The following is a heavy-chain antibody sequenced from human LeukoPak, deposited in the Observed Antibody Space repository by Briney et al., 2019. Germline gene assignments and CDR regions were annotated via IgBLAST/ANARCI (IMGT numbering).Heavy chain of an antibody. CDR1: GGSISSYY. V-gene: IGHV4-59*01. CDR3: ARVNREDYYYYYMDV. Sequence: SETLSLTCTVSGGSISSYYWSWIRQPPGKGLEWIGYIYYSGSTNYNPSLKSRVTISVDTSKNQFSLKLSSVTAADTAVYYCARVNREDYYYYYMDVWGKGTTVTVSS. D-gene: IGHD1-14*01. J-gene: IGHJ6*03. CDR2: IYYSGST.